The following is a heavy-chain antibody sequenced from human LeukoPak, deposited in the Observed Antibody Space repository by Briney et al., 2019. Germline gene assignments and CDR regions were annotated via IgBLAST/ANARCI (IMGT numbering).Heavy chain of an antibody. Sequence: GGSLGFSCEAPGFTFSSYAMSWVRQAPGKGLEWPSAISGSGGSTYYADSVKGRFTISRDNSKNTLYLQMNSLRAEDTAVYYCAKDTRGVVVPAAPFDYWGQGTLVTVSS. D-gene: IGHD2-2*01. V-gene: IGHV3-23*01. CDR1: GFTFSSYA. CDR3: AKDTRGVVVPAAPFDY. CDR2: ISGSGGST. J-gene: IGHJ4*02.